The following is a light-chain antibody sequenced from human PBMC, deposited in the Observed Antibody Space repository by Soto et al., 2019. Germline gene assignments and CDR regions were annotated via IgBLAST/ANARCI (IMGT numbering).Light chain of an antibody. CDR1: QDINNW. J-gene: IGKJ4*01. CDR3: QQGKSFPLT. CDR2: KVS. Sequence: DIQMTQSPSAVSASVGDRVTITCRSSQDINNWLGWYQQKPGLAPKLLIYKVSSLQGGVPSRFSGSRSGTDFTLTISSLQPEDVATYFCQQGKSFPLTFGGGTKVDVK. V-gene: IGKV1-12*01.